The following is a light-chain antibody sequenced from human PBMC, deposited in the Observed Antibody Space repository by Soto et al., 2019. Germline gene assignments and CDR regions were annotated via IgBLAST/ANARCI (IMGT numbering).Light chain of an antibody. CDR3: MQALQTPLT. CDR2: LGS. CDR1: QSLLHSNGYNY. Sequence: DLVMTQSPLSLPVTPGEPASISCRSSQSLLHSNGYNYLDWYLQKPGQSPQLLIYLGSNRASGVPDRFSVSGSGTDFTLKISRVEAEDVGVYYCMQALQTPLTFGGGTKVEIK. V-gene: IGKV2-28*01. J-gene: IGKJ4*01.